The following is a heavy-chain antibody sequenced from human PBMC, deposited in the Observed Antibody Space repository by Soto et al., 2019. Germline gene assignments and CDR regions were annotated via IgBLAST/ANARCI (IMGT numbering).Heavy chain of an antibody. V-gene: IGHV4-4*07. D-gene: IGHD3-22*01. CDR3: ARFDSSGYYYYFDY. Sequence: LSLTCTVSGGSISSFYWSWIRQPAGKGLEWIGRIYSGGRNNYNPSLKSRVTMSVDTSKNQFSLRLSSVTAADTAVYYCARFDSSGYYYYFDYWGQGTLVTVSS. CDR1: GGSISSFY. CDR2: IYSGGRN. J-gene: IGHJ4*02.